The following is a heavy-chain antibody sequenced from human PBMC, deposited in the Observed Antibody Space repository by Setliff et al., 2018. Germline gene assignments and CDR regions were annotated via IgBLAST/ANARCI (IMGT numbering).Heavy chain of an antibody. V-gene: IGHV3-7*03. Sequence: GGSLRLSCAASGYTSSSYAMTWVRQAPGKGLEWVANIKEDGSQRNYVDAVRGRFTVSRDNAKNSLYLQMNSLRAEDMALYYCAKGPSSGWYGSEYYFDYWGQGTLVTVSS. CDR3: AKGPSSGWYGSEYYFDY. D-gene: IGHD6-19*01. J-gene: IGHJ4*02. CDR1: GYTSSSYA. CDR2: IKEDGSQR.